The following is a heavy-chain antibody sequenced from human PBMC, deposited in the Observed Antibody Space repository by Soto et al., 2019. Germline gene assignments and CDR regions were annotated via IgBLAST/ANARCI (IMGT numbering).Heavy chain of an antibody. J-gene: IGHJ6*02. CDR1: GGSVNRINYY. CDR2: VYYSGDT. D-gene: IGHD4-4*01. Sequence: QVQLQESGPGLVKASETLSLACSVSGGSVNRINYYWSWIRQPPGKGLEWIGYVYYSGDTNYNPSRTSRVTISVDTSKNQFSLKLSSVTAADTAVYYCARDGRMPTDLGGYYYYGMDVWGQGTPVTVSS. V-gene: IGHV4-61*01. CDR3: ARDGRMPTDLGGYYYYGMDV.